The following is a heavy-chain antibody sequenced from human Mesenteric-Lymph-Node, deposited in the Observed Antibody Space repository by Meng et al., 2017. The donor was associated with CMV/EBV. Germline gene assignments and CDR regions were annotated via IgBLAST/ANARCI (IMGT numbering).Heavy chain of an antibody. CDR1: GFTFSSYA. J-gene: IGHJ4*02. CDR2: IYSGGSST. D-gene: IGHD6-13*01. Sequence: GGSLRLSCAASGFTFSSYAMSWVRQAPGKGLEWVSVIYSGGSSTYYADSVKGRFTISRDNSKNTLYLQMNSLRAEDTAVYYCAKVRGPLAYWGQGTLVTVSS. CDR3: AKVRGPLAY. V-gene: IGHV3-23*03.